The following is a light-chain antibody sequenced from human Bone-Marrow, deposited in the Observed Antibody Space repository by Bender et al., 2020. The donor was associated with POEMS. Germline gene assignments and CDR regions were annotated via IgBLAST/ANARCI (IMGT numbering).Light chain of an antibody. V-gene: IGLV3-1*01. CDR2: QDN. CDR1: KLGHKD. J-gene: IGLJ3*02. CDR3: VAWDASLNGWV. Sequence: SFELTQPPSVSVSPGQTASITCSGDKLGHKDACWYQQKPGQSPVLVIYQDNKRPSGTPERFSGSRSGNTATLTITGLQSDDEAIYFCVAWDASLNGWVFGGGTKLTVL.